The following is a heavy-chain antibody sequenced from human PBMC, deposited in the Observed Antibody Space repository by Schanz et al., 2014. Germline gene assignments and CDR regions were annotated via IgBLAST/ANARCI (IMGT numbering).Heavy chain of an antibody. CDR2: INSDGTTT. Sequence: EVQLVESGGGLVQPGGSLKLSCAASGFTFSDAWMTWVRQAPGKGLVWVSHINSDGTTTTYADSVKGRFTISRDNAENTLYLQMNSLRVEDTAVYYCAMGGYQLHHWGQGTLVTVSS. J-gene: IGHJ4*02. D-gene: IGHD1-7*01. CDR1: GFTFSDAW. CDR3: AMGGYQLHH. V-gene: IGHV3-74*01.